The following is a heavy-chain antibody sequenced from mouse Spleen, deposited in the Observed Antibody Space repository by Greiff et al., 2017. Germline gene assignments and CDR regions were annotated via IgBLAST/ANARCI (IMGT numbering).Heavy chain of an antibody. J-gene: IGHJ1*01. CDR2: IDPENGNT. Sequence: EVKLQESGAELVRPGALVKLSCKASGFNIKDYYMHWVKQRPEQGLEWIGWIDPENGNTIYDPKFQGKASITADTSSNTAYLQLSSLTSEDTAVYYCARGVSGWYFDVWGAGTTVTVSS. CDR1: GFNIKDYY. CDR3: ARGVSGWYFDV. V-gene: IGHV14-1*02. D-gene: IGHD6-2*01.